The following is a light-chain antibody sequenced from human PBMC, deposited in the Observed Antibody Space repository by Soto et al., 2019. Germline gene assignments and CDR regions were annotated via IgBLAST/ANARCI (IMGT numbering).Light chain of an antibody. Sequence: QSALTQPASVSGSPGQSITISCTGTSSDIGDYHSVSWYQQHPGKAPKLLIYEVSNRPSGISNRFSGSKSGNTASLTIYGLLTEDDGNYYCCSFTSRSTYVFGSGTKLTVL. CDR1: SSDIGDYHS. V-gene: IGLV2-14*03. CDR2: EVS. CDR3: CSFTSRSTYV. J-gene: IGLJ1*01.